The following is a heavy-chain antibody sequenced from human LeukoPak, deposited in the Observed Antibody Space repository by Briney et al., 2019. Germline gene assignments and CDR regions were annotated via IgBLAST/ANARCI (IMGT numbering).Heavy chain of an antibody. CDR1: GDSIRSYY. CDR3: GRWGYFDSGNYFVVDY. V-gene: IGHV4-59*01. J-gene: IGHJ4*02. CDR2: IHNNGDS. D-gene: IGHD3-22*01. Sequence: SETLSLTCIVSGDSIRSYYWNWIRQAPGKALEWIGHIHNNGDSAYNFSLKSRVTISMDTSRNQFSLKLSSVTAADTAVYYCGRWGYFDSGNYFVVDYWGQGTVVTVSS.